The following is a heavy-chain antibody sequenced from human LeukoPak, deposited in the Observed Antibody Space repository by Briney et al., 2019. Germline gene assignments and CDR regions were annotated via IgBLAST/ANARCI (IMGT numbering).Heavy chain of an antibody. Sequence: GGSLRLSCAASGFTFSSYGMHWVRQAPGKGLEWVAVISYDGSNKYYADSVKGRFTISRDNSKNTLYLQMNSLRAEDTAVYYCARDLIAAAGTLNYYYYGMDVWGQGTTVTVSS. CDR1: GFTFSSYG. D-gene: IGHD6-13*01. J-gene: IGHJ6*02. V-gene: IGHV3-30*03. CDR2: ISYDGSNK. CDR3: ARDLIAAAGTLNYYYYGMDV.